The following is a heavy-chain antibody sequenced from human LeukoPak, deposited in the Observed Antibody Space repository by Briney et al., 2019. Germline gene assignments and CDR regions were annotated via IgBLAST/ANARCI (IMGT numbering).Heavy chain of an antibody. CDR3: ARHELEMATIFSTFDY. J-gene: IGHJ4*02. CDR2: IYYSGST. Sequence: SSETLSLTCTVSGGSISSSSYYWGWIRQPPGKGLEWIGSIYYSGSTYYNPSLKSRVTISVDTSKNQFSLKLSSVTAADTAVYYCARHELEMATIFSTFDYWGQGTLVTVSS. CDR1: GGSISSSSYY. D-gene: IGHD5-24*01. V-gene: IGHV4-39*01.